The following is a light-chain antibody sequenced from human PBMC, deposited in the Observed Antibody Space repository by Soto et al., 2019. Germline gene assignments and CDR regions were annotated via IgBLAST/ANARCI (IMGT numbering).Light chain of an antibody. CDR1: QSVSRY. Sequence: EFVLTQSPATLSLSPGERATLSCRASQSVSRYLAWYQQKPGQSPRLLIYDASNRATGTPARYSGSGSGTDFTLSISSLEPEDFAVYYCQHRTNWPPYTFGQGTKLEI. V-gene: IGKV3-11*01. J-gene: IGKJ2*01. CDR2: DAS. CDR3: QHRTNWPPYT.